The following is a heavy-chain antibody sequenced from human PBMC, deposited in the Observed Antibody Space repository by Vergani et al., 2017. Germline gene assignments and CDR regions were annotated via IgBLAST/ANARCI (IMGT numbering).Heavy chain of an antibody. V-gene: IGHV3-23*01. J-gene: IGHJ6*03. D-gene: IGHD7-27*01. CDR3: ARLANWGWGPYYYYYMDV. Sequence: EVQLLESGGGLVQPGGSLRLSCTTSGFTFSSYAMSWVRQAPGEGVKWVSAISGSGGSTYYADSVKGRITISRDNSKNTLYLQMNSLRAEDTAVYYCARLANWGWGPYYYYYMDVWGKGTTVTVSS. CDR2: ISGSGGST. CDR1: GFTFSSYA.